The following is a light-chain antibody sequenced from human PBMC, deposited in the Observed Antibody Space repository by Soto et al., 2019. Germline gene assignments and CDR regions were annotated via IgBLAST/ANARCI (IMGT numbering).Light chain of an antibody. V-gene: IGKV3-15*01. CDR1: QSVSSN. Sequence: VMTQSPASLSASPGERVTLSCRASQSVSSNLAWYQQKPGQAPRLLIYGASTRATGIPARFSGSGSGTEFTLTISSLQSEDFAVYYCQQYNNWPLTFGGGTKVDIK. CDR3: QQYNNWPLT. CDR2: GAS. J-gene: IGKJ4*01.